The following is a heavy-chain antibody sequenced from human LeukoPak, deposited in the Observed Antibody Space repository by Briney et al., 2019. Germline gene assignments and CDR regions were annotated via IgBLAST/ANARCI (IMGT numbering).Heavy chain of an antibody. V-gene: IGHV1-18*01. CDR1: GYTFTSYG. D-gene: IGHD2-2*02. CDR3: ARGVPAALRLARWFDP. CDR2: ISAYNGNT. Sequence: ASVKVSCKASGYTFTSYGISWVRQAPGQGLEWMRWISAYNGNTNYAQKLQGRVTMTTDTSTSTAYMELRSLRSDDTAVYYCARGVPAALRLARWFDPWGQGTLVTVSS. J-gene: IGHJ5*02.